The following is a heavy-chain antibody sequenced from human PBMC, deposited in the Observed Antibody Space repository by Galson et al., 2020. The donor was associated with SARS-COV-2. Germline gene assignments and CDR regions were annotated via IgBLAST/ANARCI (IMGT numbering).Heavy chain of an antibody. Sequence: ASVKVSCKVSGYTLTKLSMHWVRQAPGKGLEWMGGFDPEDGETIYAQKFQGRVTMTEDTSTDTAYMELSSLRSEDTAVYYCATTRGPSDYGDPVHWFDPWGQGTLVTVSS. J-gene: IGHJ5*02. CDR3: ATTRGPSDYGDPVHWFDP. CDR1: GYTLTKLS. V-gene: IGHV1-24*01. D-gene: IGHD4-17*01. CDR2: FDPEDGET.